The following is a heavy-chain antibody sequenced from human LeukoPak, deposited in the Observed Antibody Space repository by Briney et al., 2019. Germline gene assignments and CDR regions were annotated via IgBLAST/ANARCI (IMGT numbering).Heavy chain of an antibody. D-gene: IGHD1-26*01. V-gene: IGHV4-39*01. CDR2: IYYSGNT. CDR3: ARGYSGSYYPDAFDI. J-gene: IGHJ3*02. CDR1: GGSISSSSYY. Sequence: PSETLSLTCTVSGGSISSSSYYWGWLRQPPGKGLEWIGSIYYSGNTYYNPSLKSRVTISVDTSKNQFSLKLSSVTAADTAVYYCARGYSGSYYPDAFDIWGQGTMVTVSS.